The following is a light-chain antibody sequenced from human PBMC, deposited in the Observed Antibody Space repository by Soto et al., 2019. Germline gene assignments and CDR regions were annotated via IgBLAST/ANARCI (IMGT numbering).Light chain of an antibody. J-gene: IGLJ2*01. V-gene: IGLV2-14*01. CDR2: DVS. Sequence: QSALTQPASVSGSPGQSITISCTGTSSDVGGYNYVSWYHQHPGKAPKLMIYDVSNRPSGVSNRFSGSKSGNTASLTISGLQAEDEADYYCSSDTSSSTHVVFGGGTKLTVL. CDR3: SSDTSSSTHVV. CDR1: SSDVGGYNY.